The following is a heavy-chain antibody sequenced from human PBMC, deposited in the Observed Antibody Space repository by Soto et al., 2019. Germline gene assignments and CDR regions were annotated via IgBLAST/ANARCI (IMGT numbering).Heavy chain of an antibody. J-gene: IGHJ4*02. D-gene: IGHD1-7*01. Sequence: PSETLSLTCSVSGASVTSDSYYWSWIRQHPGKGLEWIGYISHTGSAFYNPSLKSRVSISIDTSTDKFSLRLSSLTAAGTAVYYCARWELRDFDSWGPGTLVTVS. CDR2: ISHTGSA. CDR1: GASVTSDSYY. CDR3: ARWELRDFDS. V-gene: IGHV4-31*03.